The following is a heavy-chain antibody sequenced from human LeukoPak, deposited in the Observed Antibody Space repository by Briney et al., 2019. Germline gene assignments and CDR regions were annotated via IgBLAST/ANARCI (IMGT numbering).Heavy chain of an antibody. CDR2: INPDRGNT. D-gene: IGHD5-12*01. V-gene: IGHV1-46*01. J-gene: IGHJ4*02. CDR3: ARGGGGYDYDY. CDR1: GYTFTNSY. Sequence: GASVKVSCKASGYTFTNSYIHWLRQAPAQALEWMGLINPDRGNTNYAQNFQGRVTLTRDTSTSTVYMELRSLRSDDTAVYYCARGGGGYDYDYWGQGTLVTVSS.